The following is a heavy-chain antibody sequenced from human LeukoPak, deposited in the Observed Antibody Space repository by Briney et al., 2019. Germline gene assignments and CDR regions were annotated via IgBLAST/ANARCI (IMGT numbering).Heavy chain of an antibody. J-gene: IGHJ6*03. CDR3: AREHGGSQWLVLRYYYYYMDV. D-gene: IGHD6-19*01. V-gene: IGHV1-46*01. Sequence: ASVKVSCKASGYTFTGYYMHWVRQAPGQGLEWMGIINPSGGSTSYAQKFQGRWTMTRDMSTSTVYMELSSLRSEDTAVYYCAREHGGSQWLVLRYYYYYMDVWGKGTTVTVSS. CDR1: GYTFTGYY. CDR2: INPSGGST.